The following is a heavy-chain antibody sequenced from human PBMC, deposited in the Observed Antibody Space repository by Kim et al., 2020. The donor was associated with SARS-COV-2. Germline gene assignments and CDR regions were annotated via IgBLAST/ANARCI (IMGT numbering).Heavy chain of an antibody. CDR2: VNEEGSSI. J-gene: IGHJ3*02. Sequence: GGSLRLSCVGSGFTFSGYWMRWVRQAPGKGLEWMASVNEEGSSIDYVDSMKGRLTISRDNAKNSLYLQMNSVRVEDTAVYYCEREIKVALGAYDIWGQGT. CDR1: GFTFSGYW. D-gene: IGHD2-15*01. CDR3: EREIKVALGAYDI. V-gene: IGHV3-7*01.